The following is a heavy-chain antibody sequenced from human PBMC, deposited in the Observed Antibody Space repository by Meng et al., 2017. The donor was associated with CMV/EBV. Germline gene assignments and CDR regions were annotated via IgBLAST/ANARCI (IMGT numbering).Heavy chain of an antibody. CDR1: GFTFSDYY. D-gene: IGHD6-19*01. CDR3: VRSSGWSLFDY. V-gene: IGHV1-2*02. CDR2: VNSNNDAT. Sequence: QVQVGQSGVEMKKPGASVKVSCTTSGFTFSDYYIHWVRQASGQGLEWMGWVNSNNDATNYARKFQGRVSMTRDTSISTAHMELSRLMSDDTAVYYCVRSSGWSLFDYWGQGTLVTVSS. J-gene: IGHJ4*02.